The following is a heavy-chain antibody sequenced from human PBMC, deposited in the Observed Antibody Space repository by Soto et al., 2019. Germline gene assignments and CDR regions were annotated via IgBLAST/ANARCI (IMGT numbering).Heavy chain of an antibody. CDR2: TRNSGGA. CDR3: ASHLVMAGTRGFDH. CDR1: SGSVFRSNW. J-gene: IGHJ4*02. D-gene: IGHD6-19*01. V-gene: IGHV4-4*02. Sequence: QVQLQESGPGLVKPSGTLSLTCAVSSGSVFRSNWWSWVRLPPGKGLEWIGETRNSGGANYNPSLKSRVPITVDRSRNHIFLELSSVTAADTAVYYCASHLVMAGTRGFDHWGLGTLVTVSS.